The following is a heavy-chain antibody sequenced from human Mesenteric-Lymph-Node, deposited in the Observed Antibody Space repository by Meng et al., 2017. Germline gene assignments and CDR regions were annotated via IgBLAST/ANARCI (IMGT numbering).Heavy chain of an antibody. CDR3: AKGGHIIVVPAAMELDS. D-gene: IGHD2-2*01. J-gene: IGHJ4*02. CDR1: GFTFSSYA. V-gene: IGHV3-23*01. Sequence: GESLKISCAASGFTFSSYAMTWVRQAPGKGLEWVSTITGNGGRTSYADSVKGRFTISRDDSRNTMYLQMNSLRAEDTAVYYCAKGGHIIVVPAAMELDSWGQGTLVTVSS. CDR2: ITGNGGRT.